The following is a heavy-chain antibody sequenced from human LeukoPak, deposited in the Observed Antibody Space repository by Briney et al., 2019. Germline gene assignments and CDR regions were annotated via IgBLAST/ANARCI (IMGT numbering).Heavy chain of an antibody. CDR2: IKKDGSEK. D-gene: IGHD3-10*01. Sequence: PGGSLRLSCAASGFTFSDYWMSWIRQAPGKGLEWVANIKKDGSEKHYVESVRGRFTISRDNAKNSLYLEMNSLRAEDTAVFYCARYYYGSGTSFDPWGQGTLVTVSS. CDR1: GFTFSDYW. CDR3: ARYYYGSGTSFDP. V-gene: IGHV3-7*01. J-gene: IGHJ5*02.